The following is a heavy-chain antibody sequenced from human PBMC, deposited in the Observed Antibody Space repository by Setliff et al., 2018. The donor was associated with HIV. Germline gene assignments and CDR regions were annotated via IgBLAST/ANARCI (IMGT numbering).Heavy chain of an antibody. Sequence: PGGSLRLSCVASGFRFRTYAMSWVRQSQGKGLEWVSLISGDGGRATHYSDSVKGRFTISRDDSKNTVYLQMNSLRAEDTAVYYCAKGYVDWLRAGTFDYWGQGSLVTVSS. D-gene: IGHD3-9*01. V-gene: IGHV3-23*01. CDR1: GFRFRTYA. CDR3: AKGYVDWLRAGTFDY. J-gene: IGHJ4*02. CDR2: ISGDGGRAT.